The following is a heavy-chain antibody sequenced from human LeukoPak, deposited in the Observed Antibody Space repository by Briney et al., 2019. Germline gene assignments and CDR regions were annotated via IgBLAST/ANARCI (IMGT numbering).Heavy chain of an antibody. D-gene: IGHD3-9*01. CDR2: ISSSGSTI. CDR1: GFTFSSYE. J-gene: IGHJ4*02. CDR3: ARIEVKAYYDILTGYYNGY. Sequence: QPGGSLRLSCAAPGFTFSSYEMNWVRQAPGKGLEWVSYISSSGSTIYYADSVKGRFTISRDNAKNSLYLQMNSLRAEDTAVYYCARIEVKAYYDILTGYYNGYWGQGTLVTVSS. V-gene: IGHV3-48*03.